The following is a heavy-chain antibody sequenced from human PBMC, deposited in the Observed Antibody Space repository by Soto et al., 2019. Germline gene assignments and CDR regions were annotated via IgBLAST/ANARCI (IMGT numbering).Heavy chain of an antibody. J-gene: IGHJ4*02. Sequence: SETLSLTCAVSGGSISSGGYSWSWIRQPPGKGLEWIGYIYHSGSTYYNPSLKSRVTISVDTSKNQFSLKLSSVTAADTAVYYCARRAPGTYVWGSYPFYFDYWGQGTLVTVSS. V-gene: IGHV4-30-2*01. CDR2: IYHSGST. CDR1: GGSISSGGYS. CDR3: ARRAPGTYVWGSYPFYFDY. D-gene: IGHD3-16*02.